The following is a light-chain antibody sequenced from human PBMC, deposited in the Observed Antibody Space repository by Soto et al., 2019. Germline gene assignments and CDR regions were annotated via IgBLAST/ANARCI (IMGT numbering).Light chain of an antibody. CDR1: QSISSW. J-gene: IGKJ1*01. CDR2: DAS. CDR3: QQYNSYWT. Sequence: DIQMTESPPTLVASVGDRVTITYRASQSISSWSAWYQQKPRKAPKLLIYDASSLESGVPARFSGSGCGKECTLTVSSLHPDDFATYYCQQYNSYWTFGQGTRWIS. V-gene: IGKV1-5*01.